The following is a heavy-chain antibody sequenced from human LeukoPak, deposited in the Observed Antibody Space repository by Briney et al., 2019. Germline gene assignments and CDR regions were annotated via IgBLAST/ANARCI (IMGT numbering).Heavy chain of an antibody. Sequence: ASVKVSCKASGYTFTGYYMHWVRQAPGQGLEWMGWINPNSGGTNYAQKLQGRVTMTRDTSISTAYMELSRLRSDDTAVYYCARGDGYYYQDYFDYWGQGTLVTVSS. J-gene: IGHJ4*02. CDR1: GYTFTGYY. CDR3: ARGDGYYYQDYFDY. CDR2: INPNSGGT. D-gene: IGHD3-22*01. V-gene: IGHV1-2*02.